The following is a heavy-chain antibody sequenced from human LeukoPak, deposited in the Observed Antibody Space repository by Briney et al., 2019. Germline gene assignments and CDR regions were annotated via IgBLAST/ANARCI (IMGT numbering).Heavy chain of an antibody. J-gene: IGHJ4*02. CDR2: ISGGGFST. CDR1: GFTFSSYG. V-gene: IGHV3-23*01. Sequence: TGGSLRLSCAVSGFTFSSYGMSWVRQAPGKGLEWVSAISGGGFSTYYADSVRGRFTISRDNSKNTLFLQMSSLRAEDTAIYYCAKGIQLLNNYFDYWGQGTLVTVSP. D-gene: IGHD5-18*01. CDR3: AKGIQLLNNYFDY.